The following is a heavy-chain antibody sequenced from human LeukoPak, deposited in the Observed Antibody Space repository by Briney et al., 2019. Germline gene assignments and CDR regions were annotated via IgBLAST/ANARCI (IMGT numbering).Heavy chain of an antibody. Sequence: GGSLRLSCAASGFTFSSYDMHWVRQATGKGLEWVSAIGTAGDTYYPDSVKGRFTISRDNAKNSLYLQMNSLRAEDTAVYYCARDRLHYGEYEKTFDYWGQGTLVSVSS. D-gene: IGHD4-17*01. CDR3: ARDRLHYGEYEKTFDY. V-gene: IGHV3-13*01. CDR2: IGTAGDT. J-gene: IGHJ4*02. CDR1: GFTFSSYD.